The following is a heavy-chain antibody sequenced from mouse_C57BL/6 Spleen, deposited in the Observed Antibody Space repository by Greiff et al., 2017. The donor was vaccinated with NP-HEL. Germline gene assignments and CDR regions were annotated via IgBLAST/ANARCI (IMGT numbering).Heavy chain of an antibody. Sequence: EVKVEESGGGLVQPGGSMKLSCVASGFTFSNYWMNWVRQSPEKGLEWVAQIRLKSDNYATHYAESVKGRFTISRDDSKSSVYLQMNNLRAEDTGIYYCTADYGSRGYWGQGTTLTVSS. CDR2: IRLKSDNYAT. CDR1: GFTFSNYW. D-gene: IGHD1-1*01. J-gene: IGHJ2*01. V-gene: IGHV6-3*01. CDR3: TADYGSRGY.